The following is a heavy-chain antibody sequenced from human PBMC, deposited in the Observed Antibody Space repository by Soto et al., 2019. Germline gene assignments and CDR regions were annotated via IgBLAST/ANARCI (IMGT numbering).Heavy chain of an antibody. Sequence: SESLSLTCAVYGGFFSGYYRSCIRQPPGKGLEWIGEINHSGSTNYNRSLKSRVTISVDTSKNQFSLKLSSVTAADTAVYYCARGSAVRDYVWGSYRQTTYYFDYWGQGTLVTVS. D-gene: IGHD3-16*02. CDR2: INHSGST. J-gene: IGHJ4*02. CDR3: ARGSAVRDYVWGSYRQTTYYFDY. V-gene: IGHV4-34*01. CDR1: GGFFSGYY.